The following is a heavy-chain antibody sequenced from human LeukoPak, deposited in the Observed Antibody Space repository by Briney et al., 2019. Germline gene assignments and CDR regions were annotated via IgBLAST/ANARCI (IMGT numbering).Heavy chain of an antibody. V-gene: IGHV3-48*02. CDR2: ITASGTAM. CDR3: ARRGSGYDSSGYYYHFDY. D-gene: IGHD3-22*01. J-gene: IGHJ4*02. CDR1: GFTFSSYS. Sequence: PGGSLRLSCAASGFTFSSYSMNWVRQAPGKGLEWVSHITASGTAMFYADSVKGRFTISRDNAKNSLYLQMNSLRDEDTAVYYCARRGSGYDSSGYYYHFDYWGQGTLVTVSS.